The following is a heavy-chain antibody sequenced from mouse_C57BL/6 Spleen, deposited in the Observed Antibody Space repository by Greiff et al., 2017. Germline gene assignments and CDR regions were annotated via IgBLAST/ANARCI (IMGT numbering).Heavy chain of an antibody. Sequence: QVQLQQPGAELVRPGSSVKLSCKASGYTFTSYWMDWVKQRPGQGLEWIGNIYPSDSETHYNQKFKDKATLTVDKSSSTAYMQLSSLTSEDSAVYYCARGGYDSLYYDAMDYWGQGTSVTVSS. CDR1: GYTFTSYW. D-gene: IGHD2-2*01. J-gene: IGHJ4*01. CDR3: ARGGYDSLYYDAMDY. CDR2: IYPSDSET. V-gene: IGHV1-61*01.